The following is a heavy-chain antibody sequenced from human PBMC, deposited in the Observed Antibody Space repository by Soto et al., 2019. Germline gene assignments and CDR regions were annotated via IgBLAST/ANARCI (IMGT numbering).Heavy chain of an antibody. Sequence: PSETLSLTCIVSGGSISGYFWSWIRQPPGKGLEWIGHIYYDGNTNYKPSLESRLTFSVDTSKNQFPLNLRSVTAADTAVYYCARARSGYNIDAFDIWGQGTMVTVSS. J-gene: IGHJ3*02. CDR1: GGSISGYF. D-gene: IGHD5-12*01. V-gene: IGHV4-59*01. CDR3: ARARSGYNIDAFDI. CDR2: IYYDGNT.